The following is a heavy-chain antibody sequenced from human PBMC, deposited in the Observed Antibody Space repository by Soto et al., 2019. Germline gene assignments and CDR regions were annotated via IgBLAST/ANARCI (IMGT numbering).Heavy chain of an antibody. CDR2: ISSSSSYI. CDR3: ARERPGIAVAETPNYYYYYGMDV. V-gene: IGHV3-21*01. CDR1: GFTFSSYS. Sequence: EVQLVESGGGLVKPGGSLRLSCAASGFTFSSYSMNWVRQAPGKGLEWVSSISSSSSYIYYADSVKGRFTISRDNAKNSLYLQMNSLRAEDTAVYYCARERPGIAVAETPNYYYYYGMDVWGQGTTVTVSS. D-gene: IGHD6-19*01. J-gene: IGHJ6*02.